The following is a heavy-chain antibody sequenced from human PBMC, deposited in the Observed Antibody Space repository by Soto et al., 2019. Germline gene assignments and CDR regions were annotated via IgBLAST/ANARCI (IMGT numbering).Heavy chain of an antibody. V-gene: IGHV3-23*01. Sequence: VQLLESGGGLVQPGGSLRLSCAASGFTFSSYAMSWVRQAPGKGLEWVSGISGSGVSTYYADSVKGRFTISRDNSKRTLYLQMNSLRAEDTAVYYCAKDRERIATRSIDYWGQGTLVTVSS. J-gene: IGHJ4*02. CDR2: ISGSGVST. CDR1: GFTFSSYA. D-gene: IGHD6-6*01. CDR3: AKDRERIATRSIDY.